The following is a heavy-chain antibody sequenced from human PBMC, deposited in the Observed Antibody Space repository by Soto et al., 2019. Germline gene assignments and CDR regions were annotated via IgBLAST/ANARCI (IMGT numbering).Heavy chain of an antibody. D-gene: IGHD4-17*01. CDR1: GFTVSSNY. CDR3: AADTTVVTPVGEFDAFDI. Sequence: EVQLVESGGGLIQPGGSLRLSCAASGFTVSSNYMSWVRQAPGKGLAWVSVIYSGGSTYYADSVKGRFTISRDNSKNTLYLQMNSLRAEDTAVYYCAADTTVVTPVGEFDAFDIWGQGTMVTVSS. CDR2: IYSGGST. J-gene: IGHJ3*02. V-gene: IGHV3-53*01.